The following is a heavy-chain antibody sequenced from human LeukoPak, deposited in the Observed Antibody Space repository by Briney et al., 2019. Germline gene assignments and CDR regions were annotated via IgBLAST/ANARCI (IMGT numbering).Heavy chain of an antibody. CDR2: INWNGGST. D-gene: IGHD1-26*01. V-gene: IGHV3-20*04. CDR3: VPSATDY. Sequence: GGSLRLSCEASGFIFDNYGMSWVRQAPGKGLEWVSDINWNGGSTTYADSVKGRFIISRDNAKNSLYLQMNSLRVEDTGVYYCVPSATDYWGQGTLVTVST. J-gene: IGHJ4*02. CDR1: GFIFDNYG.